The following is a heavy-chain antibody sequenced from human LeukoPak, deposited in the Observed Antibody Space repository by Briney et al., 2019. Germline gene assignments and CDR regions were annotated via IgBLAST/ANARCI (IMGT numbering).Heavy chain of an antibody. D-gene: IGHD6-13*01. CDR1: GYTFTGYY. V-gene: IGHV1-2*06. J-gene: IGHJ4*02. CDR2: INPNSGGT. Sequence: GASVKVSCKASGYTFTGYYMHWVRQAPGQGLEWMGRINPNSGGTNYAQKFQGRVTMTRDTSISTAYMELSRLRSDDTAVYCCARDKAKGEAAAGFWGQGTLVTVSS. CDR3: ARDKAKGEAAAGF.